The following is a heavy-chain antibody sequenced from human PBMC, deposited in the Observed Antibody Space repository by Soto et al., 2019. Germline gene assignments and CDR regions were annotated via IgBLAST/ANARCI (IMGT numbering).Heavy chain of an antibody. J-gene: IGHJ4*02. D-gene: IGHD1-1*01. CDR1: DASLQGASYS. CDR2: IFPIGTT. Sequence: SRTYAVSDASLQGASYSWNWIRQPPGKGLEVPGYIFPIGTTYYIPSLKSRVPISIDVSKHQLSLRLRSLTAADTAVYNWAGSPELDYWSQAPLVTDSS. CDR3: AGSPELDY. V-gene: IGHV4-30-2*01.